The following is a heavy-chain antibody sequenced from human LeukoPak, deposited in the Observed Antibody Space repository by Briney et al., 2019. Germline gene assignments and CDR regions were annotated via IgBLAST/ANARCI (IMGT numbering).Heavy chain of an antibody. D-gene: IGHD1-26*01. Sequence: PGGSLRLSCAASGFTFSGYGMHWVRQPPGKGLEWVAVIWSDGSNKYYEDSVKGRFTISRDNSKNTLYLQMNSLRAEDTAVYYCAKGPYSGSYYALFYWGQGTLVTVSS. CDR3: AKGPYSGSYYALFY. J-gene: IGHJ4*02. CDR1: GFTFSGYG. V-gene: IGHV3-33*06. CDR2: IWSDGSNK.